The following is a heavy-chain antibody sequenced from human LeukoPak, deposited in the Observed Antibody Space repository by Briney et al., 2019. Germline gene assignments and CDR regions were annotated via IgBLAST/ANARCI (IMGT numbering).Heavy chain of an antibody. Sequence: GGSLRLSCAASGFTFSSSPMHWVRQAPDKGLEWVAIISKDGSNQYYADSVKGRFTISRDNSKDTLFLQMNSLRGEDTAVYYCAMGPKGGSWGAFDIWGQGTMVTVSS. J-gene: IGHJ3*02. CDR3: AMGPKGGSWGAFDI. D-gene: IGHD1-26*01. V-gene: IGHV3-30-3*01. CDR1: GFTFSSSP. CDR2: ISKDGSNQ.